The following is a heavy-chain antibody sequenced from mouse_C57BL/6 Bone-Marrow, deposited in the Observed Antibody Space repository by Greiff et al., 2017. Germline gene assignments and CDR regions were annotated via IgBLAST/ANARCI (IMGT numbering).Heavy chain of an antibody. V-gene: IGHV6-6*01. J-gene: IGHJ3*01. CDR1: GFTFSDAW. D-gene: IGHD2-1*01. CDR3: TGGNYERFAY. CDR2: ISNKANNHAT. Sequence: EVMLVESGGGLVQPGGSMKLSCVVSGFTFSDAWMDWVRQSPEKGLEWVAEISNKANNHATYYAESVKGRFTISRDDSKCSVYLQMTSLRAEDTGIDYVTGGNYERFAYWGQGTLVTVSA.